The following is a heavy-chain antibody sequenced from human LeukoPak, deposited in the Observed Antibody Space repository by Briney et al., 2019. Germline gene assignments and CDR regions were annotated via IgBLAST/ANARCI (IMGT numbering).Heavy chain of an antibody. Sequence: ASVKVSCKASGGTFSSYAISWVRQAPGQGLEWMGGIIPIFGTANYAQKFQGRVTITAGESTSTAYMELSSLRSEDTAVYYCARDWDSSSRVGYWGQGTLVTVSS. D-gene: IGHD6-13*01. CDR3: ARDWDSSSRVGY. J-gene: IGHJ4*02. CDR2: IIPIFGTA. CDR1: GGTFSSYA. V-gene: IGHV1-69*13.